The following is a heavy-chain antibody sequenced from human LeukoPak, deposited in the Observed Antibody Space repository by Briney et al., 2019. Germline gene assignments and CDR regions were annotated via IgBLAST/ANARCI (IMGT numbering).Heavy chain of an antibody. CDR3: ARDGYSGSYYRLYYFFMDV. V-gene: IGHV3-30*02. CDR1: GFTLSTYG. Sequence: GGSLRLSCAASGFTLSTYGMHWVRQAPGKGLEWVAFIRYDGSNKYYADSVKGRFTISRDNSKNTLYLQMNSLRGEDTAVYYCARDGYSGSYYRLYYFFMDVWGKGTTVTDSS. J-gene: IGHJ6*03. CDR2: IRYDGSNK. D-gene: IGHD1-26*01.